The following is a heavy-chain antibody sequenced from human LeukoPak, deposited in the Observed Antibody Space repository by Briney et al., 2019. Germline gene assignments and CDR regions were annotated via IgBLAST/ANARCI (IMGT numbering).Heavy chain of an antibody. CDR1: GGSFSGYY. J-gene: IGHJ6*03. Sequence: SETLSLTCAVYGGSFSGYYWSWIRQPPGKGLEWIGEINHSGSTNYNPSLKSRVTISVDTSKNQFSLKLSSVTAADTAVYYCARPGYSSSRHYYYYYMDVWGKGTRSPSP. D-gene: IGHD6-6*01. CDR2: INHSGST. CDR3: ARPGYSSSRHYYYYYMDV. V-gene: IGHV4-34*01.